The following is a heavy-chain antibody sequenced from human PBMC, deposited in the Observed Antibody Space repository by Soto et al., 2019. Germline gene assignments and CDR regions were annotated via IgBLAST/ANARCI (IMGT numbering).Heavy chain of an antibody. J-gene: IGHJ6*02. Sequence: SETLSLTCAVYGGSFSGYYWSWIRQPPGKGLEWIGEINHSGSTNYNPSLKSRVTISVDTSKNQFSLKLSSVTAADTAVYYCARLRFLEWFSPQYYYGMDVWGQGTTGTVS. CDR3: ARLRFLEWFSPQYYYGMDV. CDR1: GGSFSGYY. V-gene: IGHV4-34*01. D-gene: IGHD3-3*01. CDR2: INHSGST.